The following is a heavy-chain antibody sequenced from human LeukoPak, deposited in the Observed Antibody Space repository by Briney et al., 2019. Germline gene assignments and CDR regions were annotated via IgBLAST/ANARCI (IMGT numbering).Heavy chain of an antibody. CDR3: ARTLALYGSGSFFDF. J-gene: IGHJ4*02. D-gene: IGHD3-10*01. Sequence: PGRSLRLSCAASGFTFSNYAMHWIRQAPGKGLEWVAVISYDGSIKYYADSLKGRFTISRDNSKNTLYLQMNSLRAEDTAVYYCARTLALYGSGSFFDFWGQGTLVIVSS. V-gene: IGHV3-30-3*01. CDR1: GFTFSNYA. CDR2: ISYDGSIK.